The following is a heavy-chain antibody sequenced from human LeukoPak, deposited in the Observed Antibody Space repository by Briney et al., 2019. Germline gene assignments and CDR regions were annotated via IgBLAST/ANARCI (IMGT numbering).Heavy chain of an antibody. CDR1: GYTFTGYY. CDR2: INPSSGGT. J-gene: IGHJ3*02. CDR3: ARDRGVPGPGNALDI. V-gene: IGHV1-2*04. D-gene: IGHD2-8*01. Sequence: ASVKVSCKASGYTFTGYYMHWVRQAPGQGLGWMGWINPSSGGTNYAQKFQGWVTMTRDTSISTAYMELSRLRSDDTAVYYCARDRGVPGPGNALDIWGQGTMVTVSS.